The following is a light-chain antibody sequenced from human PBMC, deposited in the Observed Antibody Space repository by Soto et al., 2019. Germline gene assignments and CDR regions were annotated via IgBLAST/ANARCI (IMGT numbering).Light chain of an antibody. CDR3: SSYTSSSPPYV. CDR1: SSDVGGYNY. CDR2: DVT. J-gene: IGLJ1*01. V-gene: IGLV2-14*01. Sequence: QSVLTQPASVSGSPGQSITISCTGTSSDVGGYNYVSWYQQHPVKAPKLMIYDVTNRPSGVSDRFSGSKSGNTASLTISGLQAEDEADYYGSSYTSSSPPYVFGTGTKVTVL.